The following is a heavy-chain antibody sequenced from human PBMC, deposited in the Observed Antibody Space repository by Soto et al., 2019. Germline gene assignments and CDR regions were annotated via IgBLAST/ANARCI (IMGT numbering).Heavy chain of an antibody. V-gene: IGHV1-3*01. CDR1: GYTFGSYA. CDR3: ARDTGDGTFDF. J-gene: IGHJ4*02. D-gene: IGHD7-27*01. Sequence: ASVKVSCKASGYTFGSYAMHWVRQAPGQRLEWMGWINAGYGNTKSSQKFQDRVTISRDTSASTAYMELTSLRSEDTAVYYCARDTGDGTFDFWRQGTLVTVSS. CDR2: INAGYGNT.